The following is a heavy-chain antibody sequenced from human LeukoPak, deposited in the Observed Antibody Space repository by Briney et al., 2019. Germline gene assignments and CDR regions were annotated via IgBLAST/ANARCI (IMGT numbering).Heavy chain of an antibody. CDR2: ISYDGSNK. CDR3: ARDRYYYEMGRGLDY. CDR1: GFTFSSYA. J-gene: IGHJ4*02. V-gene: IGHV3-30*04. D-gene: IGHD3-22*01. Sequence: PGGSLRLSCAASGFTFSSYAMHWVRQAPGKGLEWVAVISYDGSNKYYADSVKGRFTISRDNSKNTLYLQMNSLRAEDTAVYYCARDRYYYEMGRGLDYWGQGTLVTVSS.